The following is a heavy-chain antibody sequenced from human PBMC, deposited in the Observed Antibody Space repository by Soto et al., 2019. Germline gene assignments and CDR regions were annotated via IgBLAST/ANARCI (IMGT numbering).Heavy chain of an antibody. CDR3: ASDGMVRGVIINDWFDL. D-gene: IGHD3-10*01. CDR2: ISAYNGNT. CDR1: GYTFTSYA. J-gene: IGHJ5*02. Sequence: ASVKVSCKASGYTFTSYAMHWVRQAPGQGLEWMGWISAYNGNTNYAQKLQGRVTMTTDTSTSTAYMELRSLRSDDTAVYYCASDGMVRGVIINDWFDLWGQGTLVTVSS. V-gene: IGHV1-18*01.